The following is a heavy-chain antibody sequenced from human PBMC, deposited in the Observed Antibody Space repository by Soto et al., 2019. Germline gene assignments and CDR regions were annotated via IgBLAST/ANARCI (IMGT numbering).Heavy chain of an antibody. CDR2: ISGSGGST. CDR1: GFTFSSYA. Sequence: GGSLRLSCAASGFTFSSYAMSWVRQAPGKGLEWVSAISGSGGSTYYADSVKGRFTISRDNSKNTLYLQMNSLRAEDTAVYYCAKDRDDLWSGSRTWFDPWGEGTLVTVSS. D-gene: IGHD3-3*01. CDR3: AKDRDDLWSGSRTWFDP. J-gene: IGHJ5*02. V-gene: IGHV3-23*01.